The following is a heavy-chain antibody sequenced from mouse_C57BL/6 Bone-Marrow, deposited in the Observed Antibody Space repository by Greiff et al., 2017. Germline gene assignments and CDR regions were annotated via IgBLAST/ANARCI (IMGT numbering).Heavy chain of an antibody. J-gene: IGHJ2*01. Sequence: VKLMESGAELVKPGASVKISCKASGYAFSSYWMNWVKQRPGKGLEWIGQIYPGDGDTNYNGKFKGKAPLTADKSSSPAYMQLSSLPSVDSAVCFCARVTTVEFDVWGQGTTLTVSS. V-gene: IGHV1-80*01. CDR3: ARVTTVEFDV. CDR1: GYAFSSYW. D-gene: IGHD2-3*01. CDR2: IYPGDGDT.